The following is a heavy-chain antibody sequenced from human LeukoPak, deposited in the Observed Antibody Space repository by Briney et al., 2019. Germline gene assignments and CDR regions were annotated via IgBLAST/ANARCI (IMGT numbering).Heavy chain of an antibody. V-gene: IGHV3-23*01. CDR2: INSAGST. CDR1: GFTFSSYA. D-gene: IGHD6-13*01. Sequence: GGSLRLSCAASGFTFSSYAMSWVRQAPGKGLEWVSAINSAGSTYYGDSVKGRFTISRDNSKNTLYLQMNSLRAEDTAVYYCAKHTKPKIAAAVVDYWGQGTLVTVSS. CDR3: AKHTKPKIAAAVVDY. J-gene: IGHJ4*02.